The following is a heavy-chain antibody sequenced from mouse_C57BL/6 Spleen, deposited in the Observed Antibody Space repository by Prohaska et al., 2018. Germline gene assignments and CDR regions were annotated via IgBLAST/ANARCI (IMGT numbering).Heavy chain of an antibody. J-gene: IGHJ3*01. V-gene: IGHV6-3*01. Sequence: EVKLEESGGGLVQPGGSTKLSCVASGLTFSNYWMNWVRQSPEQGLEWVAQIRLKSDNYATHYAESGKGRFTISRDDSKRSVYLQMNNLRAEDTGIYYCTGPAAWFAYWGQGTLVTVSA. CDR3: TGPAAWFAY. CDR1: GLTFSNYW. CDR2: IRLKSDNYAT.